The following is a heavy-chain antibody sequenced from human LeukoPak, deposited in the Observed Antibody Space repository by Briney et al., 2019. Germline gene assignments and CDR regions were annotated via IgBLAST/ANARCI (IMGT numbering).Heavy chain of an antibody. D-gene: IGHD3-10*01. CDR3: ARDRSGSLLAFDI. V-gene: IGHV1-18*01. J-gene: IGHJ3*02. CDR2: SGTYNGDT. Sequence: ASVRVSCKASGYTFNKYGISWLRQAPGQGLEWMGWSGTYNGDTKSAQKLQGRVTMTTDTPTSTAYMELRSLRSDDTAMYYCARDRSGSLLAFDIWGQGTMVTVSS. CDR1: GYTFNKYG.